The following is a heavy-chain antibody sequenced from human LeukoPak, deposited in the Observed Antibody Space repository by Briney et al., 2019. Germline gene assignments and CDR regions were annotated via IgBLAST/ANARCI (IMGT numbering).Heavy chain of an antibody. CDR3: ATWAGTKYSSGWHPPLDY. CDR1: GDSISSHF. Sequence: SQTLSLTCTVSGDSISSHFWTWIRQPAGKGLEWIGRTYTSGITNNNPSLTSRVTMSVDTSKNQFSLKLTSVAAADTAVYYCATWAGTKYSSGWHPPLDYWGQGTLVTVSS. CDR2: TYTSGIT. D-gene: IGHD6-19*01. J-gene: IGHJ4*02. V-gene: IGHV4-4*07.